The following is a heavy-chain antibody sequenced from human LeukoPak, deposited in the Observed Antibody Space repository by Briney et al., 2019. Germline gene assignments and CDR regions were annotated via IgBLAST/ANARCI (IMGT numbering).Heavy chain of an antibody. CDR1: GYSISSGYY. V-gene: IGHV4-38-2*01. Sequence: SETLSLTCAVSGYSISSGYYWGWIRQPPGKGLEWIGNIYHSGSTYKNPSLKSRVTISLDTSKNLFSLKLSSVTAADTATYYCARLSGAPVRHPIYHFDYWGQGTLVTVSS. CDR2: IYHSGST. D-gene: IGHD2-2*02. J-gene: IGHJ4*02. CDR3: ARLSGAPVRHPIYHFDY.